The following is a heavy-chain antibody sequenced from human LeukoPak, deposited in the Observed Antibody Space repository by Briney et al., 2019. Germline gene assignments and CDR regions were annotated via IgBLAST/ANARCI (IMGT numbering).Heavy chain of an antibody. V-gene: IGHV3-11*04. CDR2: ISSSGSTI. J-gene: IGHJ4*02. D-gene: IGHD6-6*01. CDR1: GFIFSDYY. CDR3: ARVRRGSSSSFDY. Sequence: GGSLRLSCAAPGFIFSDYYMSWIRQAPGKGLEWVSYISSSGSTIHNVDPVKGRFTISRDNAKNSLYLQMNSLRAEDTAVYYCARVRRGSSSSFDYWGQGILVTVSS.